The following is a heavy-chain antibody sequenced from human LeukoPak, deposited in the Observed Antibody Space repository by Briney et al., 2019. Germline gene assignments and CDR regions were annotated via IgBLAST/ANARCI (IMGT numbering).Heavy chain of an antibody. CDR2: ISASGDST. J-gene: IGHJ4*02. Sequence: GGSLRLSCAASGFTFSSYAMSWVRQAPGKGLEWVSAISASGDSTYYADSVKGRFTISRNNSKNTLYLQMNSLRAEDTAVYYCAKRGTSGRVDYWGQGTLVTVSS. CDR1: GFTFSSYA. V-gene: IGHV3-23*01. D-gene: IGHD2-2*01. CDR3: AKRGTSGRVDY.